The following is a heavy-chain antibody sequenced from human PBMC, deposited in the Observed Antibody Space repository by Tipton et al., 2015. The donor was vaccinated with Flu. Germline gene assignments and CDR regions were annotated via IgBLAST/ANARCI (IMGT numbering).Heavy chain of an antibody. D-gene: IGHD4-11*01. CDR2: IFHSGNT. V-gene: IGHV4-61*05. CDR1: GYSIRSSNYY. J-gene: IGHJ5*02. Sequence: TLSLTCAVSGYSIRSSNYYWGWHRQPPGKGLGWFGNIFHSGNTNHNPSLKVRVTISIHTSKNQFSLKLSSATAADTAVYCCARRGYSNYVSVPNSWFDPWGQGALVTVSS. CDR3: ARRGYSNYVSVPNSWFDP.